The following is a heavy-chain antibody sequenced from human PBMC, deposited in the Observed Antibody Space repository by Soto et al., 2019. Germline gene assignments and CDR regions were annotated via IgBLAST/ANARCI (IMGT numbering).Heavy chain of an antibody. CDR1: GGSFSGYF. J-gene: IGHJ6*02. CDR3: ARGNWQQMATRYGMDV. Sequence: QVQLQQGGAGLLRPSETLSLTCTVHGGSFSGYFWTWIRLAPGKGLEWIGETDHRGSSTYSPSVMRRVTMSVDTSKSQLSLKLSSVTAADTGVYYCARGNWQQMATRYGMDVWGQGTTVTVSS. D-gene: IGHD6-13*01. CDR2: TDHRGSS. V-gene: IGHV4-34*01.